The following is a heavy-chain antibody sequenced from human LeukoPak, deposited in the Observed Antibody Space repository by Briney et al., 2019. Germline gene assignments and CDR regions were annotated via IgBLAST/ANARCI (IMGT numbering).Heavy chain of an antibody. CDR1: GYTFTGYY. CDR3: ASCSSSSSAYYYYMDV. Sequence: ASVKVSCEASGYTFTGYYMHWVRQAPGQGLEWMGWINPNSGGTNYAQKFQGRVTMTRDTSISTAYMELSRLRSDDTAVYYCASCSSSSSAYYYYMDVWGKGTTVTVSS. CDR2: INPNSGGT. V-gene: IGHV1-2*02. J-gene: IGHJ6*03. D-gene: IGHD6-6*01.